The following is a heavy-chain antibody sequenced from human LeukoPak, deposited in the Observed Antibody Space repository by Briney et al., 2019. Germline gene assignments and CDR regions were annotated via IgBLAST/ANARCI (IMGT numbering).Heavy chain of an antibody. CDR3: ARDWSWEDSSGYYYQFDY. J-gene: IGHJ4*02. CDR1: GYTFTSYG. Sequence: ASVKVSCKASGYTFTSYGISWVRQAPGQGLEWMGWISAYNGNTNYAQKLQGRVTMTTDTSTSTAYMELRSLRSDDTAVYYCARDWSWEDSSGYYYQFDYWGQGTLVTVSS. V-gene: IGHV1-18*01. CDR2: ISAYNGNT. D-gene: IGHD3-22*01.